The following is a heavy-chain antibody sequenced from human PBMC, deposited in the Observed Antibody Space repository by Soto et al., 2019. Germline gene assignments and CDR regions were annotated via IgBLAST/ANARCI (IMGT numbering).Heavy chain of an antibody. CDR2: IYWDDDK. CDR3: AHSRRVDDSSGYYPYYFDY. CDR1: GFSLSTSGVG. J-gene: IGHJ4*02. V-gene: IGHV2-5*02. D-gene: IGHD3-22*01. Sequence: SGPTLVNPTQTLTLTCTFSGFSLSTSGVGVGWIRQPPGKAMEWLALIYWDDDKRYSPSLKSRLTITKDTSKNQVVLTMTSMDPVDTATYYCAHSRRVDDSSGYYPYYFDYWGQGTLVTVSS.